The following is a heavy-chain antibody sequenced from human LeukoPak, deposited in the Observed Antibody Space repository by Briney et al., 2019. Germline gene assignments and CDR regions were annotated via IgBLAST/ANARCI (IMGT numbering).Heavy chain of an antibody. CDR2: MNPNSGNT. J-gene: IGHJ6*02. V-gene: IGHV1-8*02. CDR1: GYTFTSYG. CDR3: ARGRVSYGDYVGYYGMDV. Sequence: ASVKVSCEASGYTFTSYGINWVRQATGQGLEWMGWMNPNSGNTGYAQKFQGRVTMTRNTSISTAYMELSSLRSEDTAVYYCARGRVSYGDYVGYYGMDVWGQGTTVTVSS. D-gene: IGHD4-17*01.